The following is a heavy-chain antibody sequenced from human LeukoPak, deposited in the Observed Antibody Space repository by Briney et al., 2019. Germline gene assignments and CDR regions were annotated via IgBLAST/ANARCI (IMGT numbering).Heavy chain of an antibody. CDR3: ARAFMGYCSGGSCLNWFDP. Sequence: SVKVSCKASGGTFSNDAISWVRQAPGQGLEWMGRIIPNLGMALYAQKFKGRVTITADKSPSTAYMELSSLTSEDTAVYYCARAFMGYCSGGSCLNWFDPWGQGTLVTVSS. D-gene: IGHD2-15*01. V-gene: IGHV1-69*04. J-gene: IGHJ5*02. CDR1: GGTFSNDA. CDR2: IIPNLGMA.